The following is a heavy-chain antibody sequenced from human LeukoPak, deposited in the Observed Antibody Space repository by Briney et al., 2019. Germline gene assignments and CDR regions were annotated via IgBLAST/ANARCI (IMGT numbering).Heavy chain of an antibody. Sequence: ASETLSLTCTVSGGSISSYHWSWIRQSPGKGLEWIGYIYYSGSTNYNPSLKSRVTISLDTSKNQFSLKLISVTAADTAVYYCARAYGGYCSSPYNWLDPWGQGTLVTVSS. J-gene: IGHJ5*02. V-gene: IGHV4-59*01. CDR1: GGSISSYH. CDR2: IYYSGST. CDR3: ARAYGGYCSSPYNWLDP. D-gene: IGHD6-6*01.